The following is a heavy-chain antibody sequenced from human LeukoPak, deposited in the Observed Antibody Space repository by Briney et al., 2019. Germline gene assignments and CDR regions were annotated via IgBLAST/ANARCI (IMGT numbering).Heavy chain of an antibody. CDR1: GHSISSGYY. CDR3: ARGGSYDTKNWFDP. J-gene: IGHJ5*02. Sequence: SETLSLTCAVSGHSISSGYYWHWIRQPPGKGLEWIGNIHHRGSTYYNPSLKSRVTISVDTSKNQFSLKLSSVTAADTAVYYCARGGSYDTKNWFDPWGQGTLVTVSS. V-gene: IGHV4-38-2*01. CDR2: IHHRGST. D-gene: IGHD3-22*01.